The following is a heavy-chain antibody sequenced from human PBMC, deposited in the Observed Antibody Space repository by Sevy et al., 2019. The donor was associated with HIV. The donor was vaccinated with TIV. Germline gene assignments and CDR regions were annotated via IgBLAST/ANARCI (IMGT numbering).Heavy chain of an antibody. CDR2: ISGTGGST. J-gene: IGHJ4*02. CDR3: AKAWDEDYDILTGYSSPLDY. CDR1: GFTFSSYA. D-gene: IGHD3-9*01. V-gene: IGHV3-23*01. Sequence: GGSLRLSCAASGFTFSSYAMSWVRQAPGKGLEWVSAISGTGGSTYYADSVKGRFTISRDNSKNTLYLQMNSLRAEDTAVYYCAKAWDEDYDILTGYSSPLDYWGQGTLVTVSS.